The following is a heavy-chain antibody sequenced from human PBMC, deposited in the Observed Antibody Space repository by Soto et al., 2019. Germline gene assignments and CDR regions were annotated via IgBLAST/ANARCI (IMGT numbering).Heavy chain of an antibody. D-gene: IGHD6-6*01. V-gene: IGHV4-4*02. CDR3: ALYSSSSDGFDS. CDR2: IYHSGST. Sequence: QVQLQESGPGLVKPSGTLSLTCAVSGGSISSSNWWSWVRQPPGKGLEWIGEIYHSGSTKYNPSLKSRVTFSVDKSKNQFSLKLGSVTAADTAVYYCALYSSSSDGFDSWGQGTLVTVSS. J-gene: IGHJ5*01. CDR1: GGSISSSNW.